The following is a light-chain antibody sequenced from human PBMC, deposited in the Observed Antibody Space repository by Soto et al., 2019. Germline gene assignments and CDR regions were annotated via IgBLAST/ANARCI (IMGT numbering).Light chain of an antibody. Sequence: DIQMTQSPSTLSASVGDRVTITCRASQSISTWLAWYQQKPGKAPKVLIYTASSLEGGVPSRFSGSGSGTEFTLTISSLQPDDFATYYCQQYNSHPLTFGGGTKVEIK. J-gene: IGKJ4*01. CDR3: QQYNSHPLT. CDR1: QSISTW. V-gene: IGKV1-5*03. CDR2: TAS.